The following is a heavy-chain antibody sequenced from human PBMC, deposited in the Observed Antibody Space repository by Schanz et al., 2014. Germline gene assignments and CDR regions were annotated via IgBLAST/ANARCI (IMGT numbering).Heavy chain of an antibody. CDR2: ITGYNGHT. Sequence: QVQLVQSWAEVKGPGASVKVSCKASGYTFSSYGITWVRQAPGQGLEWMGWITGYNGHTLYAQKLQGRVTMTTDTSTSTAYMELRSLRSDDTAVYYCARGGYSSGWYDRDIAHFDYWGQGTLVTVSS. CDR3: ARGGYSSGWYDRDIAHFDY. D-gene: IGHD6-19*01. V-gene: IGHV1-18*01. CDR1: GYTFSSYG. J-gene: IGHJ4*02.